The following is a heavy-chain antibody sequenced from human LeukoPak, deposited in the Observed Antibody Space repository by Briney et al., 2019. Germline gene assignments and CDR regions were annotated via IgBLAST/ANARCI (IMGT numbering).Heavy chain of an antibody. V-gene: IGHV4-34*01. Sequence: PSETLSLTCAVYGGSFSGYYWSWIRQPPGKGLEWIGEINHSGSTNYNPSLKSRVTISVDTSKNQFSLKLSSVTAADTAVYYCARDLYIIGWFDPWGQGTLVTVSS. J-gene: IGHJ5*02. CDR2: INHSGST. D-gene: IGHD6-19*01. CDR3: ARDLYIIGWFDP. CDR1: GGSFSGYY.